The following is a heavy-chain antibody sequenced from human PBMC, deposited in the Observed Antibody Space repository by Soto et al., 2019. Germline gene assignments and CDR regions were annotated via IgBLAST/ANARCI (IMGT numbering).Heavy chain of an antibody. V-gene: IGHV4-4*08. CDR2: IGTSGNT. CDR1: GGSIRSYC. D-gene: IGHD3-22*01. Sequence: QVQLQESGPTLVKPSETLSLTCTVSGGSIRSYCWTWIRQPPGEGLEWIGCIGTSGNTTYNPSLNGPLAISIITQKNTFSLHLSYVTVAHPAFYYCACGVSIEVAPRRLMDVWGKGTTVTVSS. J-gene: IGHJ6*03. CDR3: ACGVSIEVAPRRLMDV.